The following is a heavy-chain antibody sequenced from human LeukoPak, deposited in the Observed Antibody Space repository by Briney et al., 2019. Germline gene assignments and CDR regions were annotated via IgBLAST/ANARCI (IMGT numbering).Heavy chain of an antibody. CDR3: AGLRIAAAGTVWFDP. V-gene: IGHV4-34*01. J-gene: IGHJ5*02. CDR2: INHSGST. D-gene: IGHD6-13*01. CDR1: GGSFSGYY. Sequence: PSETLSLTCAVYGGSFSGYYWSWIRQPPGKGLEWIGEINHSGSTNYNPSLKSRVTISVDTSKNQFSLKLSSVTAADTAVYYCAGLRIAAAGTVWFDPWGQGTLVTVSS.